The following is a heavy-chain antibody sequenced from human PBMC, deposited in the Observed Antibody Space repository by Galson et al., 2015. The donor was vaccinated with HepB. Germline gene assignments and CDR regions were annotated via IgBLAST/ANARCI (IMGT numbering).Heavy chain of an antibody. J-gene: IGHJ5*02. Sequence: SAKVSYKAYGYNFPNSRLRWARQAPRQGLEWGRRQSVYNGKTEYAQNLHGRVTMTTDTSTSAAYMELRSLRSDASALYYCSRDNGTVAGYIGLWCQGTLVTVSS. CDR2: QSVYNGKT. V-gene: IGHV1-18*04. CDR1: GYNFPNSR. D-gene: IGHD6-19*01. CDR3: SRDNGTVAGYIGL.